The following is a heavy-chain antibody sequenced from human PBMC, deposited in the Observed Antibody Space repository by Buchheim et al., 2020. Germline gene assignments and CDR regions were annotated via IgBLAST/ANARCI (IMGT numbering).Heavy chain of an antibody. CDR3: VRRNGYNSFDF. V-gene: IGHV3-48*04. CDR2: ISGGSGTM. J-gene: IGHJ4*02. CDR1: GFTFSSYS. D-gene: IGHD5-24*01. Sequence: DVQLVESGGGLVQPGGSLRLSCTASGFTFSSYSMNWVRQAPGKGLEWVSYISGGSGTMYYADSVKGRFTISRDNAKKSPYLKMNSLRTEDTAVYYCVRRNGYNSFDFWGQGAL.